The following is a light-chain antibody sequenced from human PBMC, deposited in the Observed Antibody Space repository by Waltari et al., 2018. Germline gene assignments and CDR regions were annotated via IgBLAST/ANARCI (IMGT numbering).Light chain of an antibody. J-gene: IGLJ3*02. V-gene: IGLV1-47*01. CDR2: KNN. Sequence: QSVLTQPPSASGTHGQRVTISCSGSSSNIASNYVYWYQQFPGTAPKVLMFKNNQRPSGVSDRFSASNSGASASLAISGLRSDDEADYYCGTWDDSLSRPVFGGGTKLTVL. CDR3: GTWDDSLSRPV. CDR1: SSNIASNY.